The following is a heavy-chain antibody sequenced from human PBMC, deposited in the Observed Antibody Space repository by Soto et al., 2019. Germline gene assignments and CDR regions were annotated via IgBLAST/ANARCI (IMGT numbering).Heavy chain of an antibody. Sequence: VKLVESGGGLVKPGGSLSLSCAASGFSFSNAWMNWVRQAPGKGMEWVGRIKRKIDGEATDYAGPVKGRFTVFRDDSTSALYLQMNSRQGDGTAVYSCQTGSVEVVWGPGNAFTGS. D-gene: IGHD2-15*01. CDR1: GFSFSNAW. CDR2: IKRKIDGEAT. J-gene: IGHJ6*02. V-gene: IGHV3-15*07. CDR3: QTGSVEVV.